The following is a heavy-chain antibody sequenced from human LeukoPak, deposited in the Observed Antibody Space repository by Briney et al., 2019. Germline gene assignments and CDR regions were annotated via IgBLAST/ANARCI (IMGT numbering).Heavy chain of an antibody. V-gene: IGHV3-30*01. CDR3: ARGSELLWFGELLYLAY. Sequence: GGSLRLSCAASGFTFSSYAMHWVRQAPGKGLEWVAVISYDGSNKYYADSVKGRFTISRDNSKNTLYLQMNSLRAEDTAVYYCARGSELLWFGELLYLAYWGQGTLVTVSS. J-gene: IGHJ4*02. D-gene: IGHD3-10*01. CDR1: GFTFSSYA. CDR2: ISYDGSNK.